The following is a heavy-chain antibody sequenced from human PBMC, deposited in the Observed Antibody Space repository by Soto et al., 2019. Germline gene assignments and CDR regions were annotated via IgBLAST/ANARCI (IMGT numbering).Heavy chain of an antibody. J-gene: IGHJ5*01. CDR2: IYYDRST. Sequence: PSETLSLTCTVSGDSIRSINNYWGWIRQPPGKGLEWIGNIYYDRSTFYNPSLKSRVAMSIDTSKNQFSLNLTSVTATDTAVYYCETVVIPGNRHTDFDSRGQGVSAAVSS. D-gene: IGHD2-15*01. V-gene: IGHV4-39*01. CDR1: GDSIRSINNY. CDR3: ETVVIPGNRHTDFDS.